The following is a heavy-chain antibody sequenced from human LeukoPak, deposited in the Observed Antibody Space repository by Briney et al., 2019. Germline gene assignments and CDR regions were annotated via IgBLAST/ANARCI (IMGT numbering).Heavy chain of an antibody. Sequence: SETLSLTCTVSGGSFSNYYWTWIRQPPGRGLEWIGYIFYSGDTNYNPSLKSRVTMSLDTSKNQFSLWLNSVTAADTAVYYCARDQLGDAVDIWGQGTMVTVSS. V-gene: IGHV4-59*01. D-gene: IGHD3-16*01. J-gene: IGHJ3*02. CDR3: ARDQLGDAVDI. CDR2: IFYSGDT. CDR1: GGSFSNYY.